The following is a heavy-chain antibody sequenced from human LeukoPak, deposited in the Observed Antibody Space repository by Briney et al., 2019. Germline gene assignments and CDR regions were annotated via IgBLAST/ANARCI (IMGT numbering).Heavy chain of an antibody. Sequence: SETLSLTCAAYGGSFSGYYWSWIRQPPGKGLEWIGEINHSGSTNYNPSLKSRVTISVDTSKNQFSLKLSSVTAADTAVYYYARGANFYYYGMDVWGQGTTVTVSS. J-gene: IGHJ6*02. CDR2: INHSGST. V-gene: IGHV4-34*01. CDR1: GGSFSGYY. D-gene: IGHD2-15*01. CDR3: ARGANFYYYGMDV.